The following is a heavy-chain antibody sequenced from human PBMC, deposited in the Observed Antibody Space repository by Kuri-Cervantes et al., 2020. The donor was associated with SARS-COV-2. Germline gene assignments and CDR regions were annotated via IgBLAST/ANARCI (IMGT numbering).Heavy chain of an antibody. CDR2: IWYDGVNK. Sequence: GGSLRLSCAASGFTFSSYGMHWVRQAPGKGLEWVAVIWYDGVNKYYADSVKGRFTISRDNSKSTLYLQMNSLRAEDTAVYYCAKEEGYGFWSGYYNSGEFDYWGQGTLVTVAS. V-gene: IGHV3-30*02. J-gene: IGHJ4*02. CDR3: AKEEGYGFWSGYYNSGEFDY. CDR1: GFTFSSYG. D-gene: IGHD3-3*01.